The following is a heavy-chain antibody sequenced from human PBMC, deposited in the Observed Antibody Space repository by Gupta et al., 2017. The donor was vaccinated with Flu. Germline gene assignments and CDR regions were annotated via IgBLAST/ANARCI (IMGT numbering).Heavy chain of an antibody. Sequence: EVQLVESGGGLVQPGGSLRLSCAASGFSFSGSAVHWVRQASGKGLEWVGRIRSKANSYATTYAASVKGRFTISRDDSKNTAYLQMNSLKSEDTAMYYCSRLENSGYDDAIRDWGQGTLVTVSS. V-gene: IGHV3-73*02. D-gene: IGHD5-12*01. CDR1: GFSFSGSA. J-gene: IGHJ4*02. CDR3: SRLENSGYDDAIRD. CDR2: IRSKANSYAT.